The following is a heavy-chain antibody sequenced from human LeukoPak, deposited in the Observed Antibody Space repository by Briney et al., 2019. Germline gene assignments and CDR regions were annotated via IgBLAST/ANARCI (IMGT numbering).Heavy chain of an antibody. Sequence: ASVKDSCKASGYTFTGYYMHWVRQAPGQGLQWMGSIKPNSGGTNYAQKFQGSVTTTRDTSISTAYKELSRRRSDETAEYYCATGGYSGSTIPGRWFDPWGQGTMVTVSS. CDR2: IKPNSGGT. V-gene: IGHV1-2*02. J-gene: IGHJ5*02. D-gene: IGHD5-12*01. CDR1: GYTFTGYY. CDR3: ATGGYSGSTIPGRWFDP.